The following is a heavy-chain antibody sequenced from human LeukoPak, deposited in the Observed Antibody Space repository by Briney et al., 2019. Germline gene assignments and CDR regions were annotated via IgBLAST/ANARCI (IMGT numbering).Heavy chain of an antibody. V-gene: IGHV3-23*01. CDR2: VSGGEST. CDR1: GLAFSRYA. Sequence: GGSLRLSCEASGLAFSRYAMSWVRHPPGRGLEWVSSVSGGESTFYAASVKRRFTISRDNSKSTVYLQMNSLRAEDTAPYYCVKDLGDDYENAFDFWGQGTLVTVSS. CDR3: VKDLGDDYENAFDF. J-gene: IGHJ3*01. D-gene: IGHD4-17*01.